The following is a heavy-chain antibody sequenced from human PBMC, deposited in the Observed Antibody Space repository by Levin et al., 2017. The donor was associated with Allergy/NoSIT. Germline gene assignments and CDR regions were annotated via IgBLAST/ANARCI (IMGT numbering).Heavy chain of an antibody. Sequence: GESLKISCAASGFTFSNYAMSWVRQAPGKGLEWVSGIGGSGGSTYADSVKGRFTISRDNSKNTLYLQMNSLRAEDTAVYYCAKVGPAAGIQHWGQGTLVTVSS. CDR2: IGGSGGST. V-gene: IGHV3-23*01. CDR1: GFTFSNYA. CDR3: AKVGPAAGIQH. D-gene: IGHD6-13*01. J-gene: IGHJ1*01.